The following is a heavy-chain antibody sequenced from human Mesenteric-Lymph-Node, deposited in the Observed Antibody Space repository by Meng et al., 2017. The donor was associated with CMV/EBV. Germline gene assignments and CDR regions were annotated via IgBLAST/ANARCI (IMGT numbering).Heavy chain of an antibody. CDR1: GYSITSGYY. D-gene: IGHD3-3*01. CDR3: ARGTYYDFWSGYNGVAGFDP. Sequence: PETLSPTCTVSGYSITSGYYWGWIRQPPGKGLGLIGNISPSGSTYYNPSLKSRVTRSVDTSKNQFSRKLSSVTAADTAVYYCARGTYYDFWSGYNGVAGFDPWGQGTLVTVSS. J-gene: IGHJ5*02. CDR2: ISPSGST. V-gene: IGHV4-38-2*02.